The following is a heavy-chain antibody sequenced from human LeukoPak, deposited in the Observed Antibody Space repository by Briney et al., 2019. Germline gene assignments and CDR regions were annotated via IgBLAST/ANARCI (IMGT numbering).Heavy chain of an antibody. D-gene: IGHD6-19*01. J-gene: IGHJ4*02. CDR2: LNEDGGYT. V-gene: IGHV3-23*01. CDR1: GFTFSIYA. CDR3: ASILLSSGGWWYFDY. Sequence: QPGGSLRLSCAASGFTFSIYAMSWVRQAPGKGLAWVSGLNEDGGYTYYADSVKGRFTISRDNSENTLYLQMSSLRAEDTAIYYCASILLSSGGWWYFDYWGQGTLVTVSS.